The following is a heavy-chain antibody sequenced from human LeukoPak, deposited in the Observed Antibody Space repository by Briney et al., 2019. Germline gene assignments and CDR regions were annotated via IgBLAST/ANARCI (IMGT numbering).Heavy chain of an antibody. CDR3: ARDAYYDFWSGPFDY. D-gene: IGHD3-3*01. CDR2: INPNSGGT. CDR1: GYTFTGYY. V-gene: IGHV1-2*02. J-gene: IGHJ4*02. Sequence: ASVKVSCKASGYTFTGYYMHWVRQAPGQGLEWMGWINPNSGGTNYAQKFQGRVTMTRDTSISTAYMELSRLRAEDTAVYYCARDAYYDFWSGPFDYWGQGTLVTVSS.